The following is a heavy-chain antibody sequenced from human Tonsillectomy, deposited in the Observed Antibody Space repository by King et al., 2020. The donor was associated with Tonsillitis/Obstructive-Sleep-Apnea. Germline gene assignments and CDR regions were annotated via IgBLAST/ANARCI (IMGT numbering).Heavy chain of an antibody. CDR1: GGSFSGYY. J-gene: IGHJ3*02. Sequence: VQLQQWGAGLLKPSETLSLTCGVYGGSFSGYYWCWIRQPPGKGLEWIGEISHTGSTNYNPSLKSRVSISVDTSKNQLSLKLSSVTAADTALYYCARDNGGGSAFDIWGQGTMVTVSS. V-gene: IGHV4-34*01. D-gene: IGHD3-16*01. CDR2: ISHTGST. CDR3: ARDNGGGSAFDI.